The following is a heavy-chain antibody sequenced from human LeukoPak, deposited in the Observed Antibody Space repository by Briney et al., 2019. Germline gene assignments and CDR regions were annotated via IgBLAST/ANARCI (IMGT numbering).Heavy chain of an antibody. CDR3: AREGYCSSTSCNGMDV. D-gene: IGHD2-2*01. J-gene: IGHJ6*02. V-gene: IGHV3-33*01. CDR2: IWNNGNNR. Sequence: PGGSLRLSCAASGFIFSDYGMHWVRQAPGKGLEWVAVIWNNGNNRYADSVRGRFTISRDNSENTLYLQMNSLRAEDTAVYYCAREGYCSSTSCNGMDVWGQGTTVTVSS. CDR1: GFIFSDYG.